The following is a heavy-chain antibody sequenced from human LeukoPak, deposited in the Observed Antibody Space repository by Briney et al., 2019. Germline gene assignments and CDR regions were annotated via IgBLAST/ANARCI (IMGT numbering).Heavy chain of an antibody. CDR2: IYHSGST. D-gene: IGHD2-8*01. Sequence: PSETLSLTRTVSGYSISSGYYWGWIRQPPGKGLGWIGSIYHSGSTYYDPSLKSRGTISVDSSKNQSSLKLSSVTAADTAVYYCATRWYCTNGVCYEFYFDYWGQGTLVTVSS. V-gene: IGHV4-38-2*02. CDR3: ATRWYCTNGVCYEFYFDY. CDR1: GYSISSGYY. J-gene: IGHJ4*02.